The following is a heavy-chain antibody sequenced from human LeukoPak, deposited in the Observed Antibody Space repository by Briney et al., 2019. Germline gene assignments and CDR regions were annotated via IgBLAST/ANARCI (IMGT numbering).Heavy chain of an antibody. D-gene: IGHD3-22*01. Sequence: NPSETLSLTCAVYGGSFSGCYWSWIRQPPGKGLEWIGEINHSGSTNYNPSLKSRVTISVDTSKNQFSLKLSSVTAADTAVYYCARGRRYYDSSGYPYWGQGTLVTVSS. CDR2: INHSGST. CDR3: ARGRRYYDSSGYPY. J-gene: IGHJ4*02. V-gene: IGHV4-34*01. CDR1: GGSFSGCY.